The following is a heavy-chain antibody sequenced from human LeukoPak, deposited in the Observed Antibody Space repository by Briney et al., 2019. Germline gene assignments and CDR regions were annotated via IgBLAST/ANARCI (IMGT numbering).Heavy chain of an antibody. Sequence: SETLSLTCTVSGGSISSYYWSWIRQPPGKGLEWIWYVYYSGTTNYNPSLQSRVTTSVDTTKNQFSLYLRSVIAADTAVYYCAREGGEQIGDAFDIWGQGTMVTVSS. CDR2: VYYSGTT. V-gene: IGHV4-59*01. CDR3: AREGGEQIGDAFDI. D-gene: IGHD1/OR15-1a*01. CDR1: GGSISSYY. J-gene: IGHJ3*02.